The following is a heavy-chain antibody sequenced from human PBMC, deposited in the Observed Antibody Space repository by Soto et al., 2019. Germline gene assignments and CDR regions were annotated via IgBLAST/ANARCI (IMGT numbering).Heavy chain of an antibody. CDR2: ISYDVSNK. D-gene: IGHD5-18*01. V-gene: IGHV3-30*18. CDR3: AKEGRGYTYGHPDX. Sequence: GSLRLSFSASGFTFSSYGIHWVRQAPGKGLEWVEVISYDVSNKYYADSVKGRFTISRDNSKKTLYLQMNSLRAEETAVYYCAKEGRGYTYGHPDXWGQVTLVTVSX. CDR1: GFTFSSYG. J-gene: IGHJ4*02.